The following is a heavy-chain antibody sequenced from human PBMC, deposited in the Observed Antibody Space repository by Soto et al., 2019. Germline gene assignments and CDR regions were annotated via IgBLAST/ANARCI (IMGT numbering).Heavy chain of an antibody. CDR3: ARDGGYNRIYYGMDV. CDR1: GGSISSYY. CDR2: IYYSGST. D-gene: IGHD5-12*01. Sequence: SETLSLTCTVSGGSISSYYWSWIRQPPGKGLEWIGYIYYSGSTNYNPSLKSRVTISVDTSKNQFSLKLSSVTAADTAVYYCARDGGYNRIYYGMDVWGQGTTVTVSS. J-gene: IGHJ6*02. V-gene: IGHV4-59*01.